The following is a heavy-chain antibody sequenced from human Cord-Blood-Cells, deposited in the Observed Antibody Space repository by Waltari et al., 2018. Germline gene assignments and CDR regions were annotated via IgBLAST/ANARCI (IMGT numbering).Heavy chain of an antibody. D-gene: IGHD1-26*01. CDR1: GGSISSYY. CDR2: IYYSGST. J-gene: IGHJ4*02. V-gene: IGHV4-59*08. CDR3: ARHPPGGSYYFDY. Sequence: QVQLQESGPGLVKPSETLSLTCTVSGGSISSYYWSWIRQPPGKGLEWIGYIYYSGSTNYNPSLKSRVTISVDTSKSQFSLKLSSVTTADTAVYYCARHPPGGSYYFDYWGQGTLVTVSS.